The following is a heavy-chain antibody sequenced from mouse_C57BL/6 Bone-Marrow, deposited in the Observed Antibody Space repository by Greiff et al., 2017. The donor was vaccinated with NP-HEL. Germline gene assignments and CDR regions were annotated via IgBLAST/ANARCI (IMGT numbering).Heavy chain of an antibody. CDR1: GFTFSSYA. D-gene: IGHD2-4*01. V-gene: IGHV5-4*01. J-gene: IGHJ4*01. CDR3: ARERRDYDDYAMDY. Sequence: EVKLMESGGGLVKPGGSLKLSCAASGFTFSSYAMSWVRQTPEKRLEWVATISDGGSYTYYPDNVKGRFTISRDNAKNNLYLQMSHLKSEDTAMYYCARERRDYDDYAMDYWGQGTSVTVSS. CDR2: ISDGGSYT.